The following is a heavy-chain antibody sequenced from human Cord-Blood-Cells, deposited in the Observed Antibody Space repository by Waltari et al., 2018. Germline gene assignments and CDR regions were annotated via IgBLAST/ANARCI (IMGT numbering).Heavy chain of an antibody. D-gene: IGHD3-3*01. CDR2: INHSGST. V-gene: IGHV4-34*01. Sequence: QVQLQQWGAGLLQPSETLSLTCAVYGGSFSGYYWSWIRQPPGKGLEWIGEINHSGSTNYNPSLKSRVTISVDTSKNQFSLKLSSVTAADTAVYYCARTYDFWSGYYSGAFDIWGQGTMVTVSS. J-gene: IGHJ3*02. CDR1: GGSFSGYY. CDR3: ARTYDFWSGYYSGAFDI.